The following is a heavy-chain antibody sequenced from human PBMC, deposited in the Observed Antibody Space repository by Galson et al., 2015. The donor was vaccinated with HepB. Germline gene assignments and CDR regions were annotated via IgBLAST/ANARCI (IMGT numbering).Heavy chain of an antibody. J-gene: IGHJ4*02. CDR2: FDPEDGET. V-gene: IGHV1-24*01. Sequence: SVKVSCKVSGYALTELSMHWVRQAPGKGLEWMGGFDPEDGETIYAQKFQGRVTMTEDTSTDTAYMELSSLRSEDTAVYYCATRVGRYSGNYAHFDYWGQGTLVTVSS. D-gene: IGHD1-26*01. CDR3: ATRVGRYSGNYAHFDY. CDR1: GYALTELS.